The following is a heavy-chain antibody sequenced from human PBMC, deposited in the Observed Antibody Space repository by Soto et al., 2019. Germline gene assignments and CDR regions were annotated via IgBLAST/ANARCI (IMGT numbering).Heavy chain of an antibody. CDR1: GGSISSGGYY. V-gene: IGHV4-31*03. Sequence: QVQLQESGPGLVKPSQTLSLTCTVSGGSISSGGYYWSWIRQHPGKGLEWIGYIYYSGSTYYNPSLKSRGTISVDTSKNQFSMKLSSVTAADTAVYYCAREVRGYCSGGSCYYFDYWGQGTLVTVSS. CDR3: AREVRGYCSGGSCYYFDY. CDR2: IYYSGST. J-gene: IGHJ4*02. D-gene: IGHD2-15*01.